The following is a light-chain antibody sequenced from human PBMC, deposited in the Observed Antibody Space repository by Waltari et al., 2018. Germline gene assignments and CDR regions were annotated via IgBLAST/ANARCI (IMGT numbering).Light chain of an antibody. CDR2: EVS. CDR3: MQNVHHPLT. Sequence: IILTKHPLSLSSTSVQATSISSKSTQSLLHSDVTTFLHWYLKKPGHPPQRLIYEVSNRFSGVPERFSGSGSGTEFTLKISRVEAEDVGVYYCMQNVHHPLTFGGGTKVEIK. CDR1: QSLLHSDVTTF. V-gene: IGKV2D-29*01. J-gene: IGKJ4*01.